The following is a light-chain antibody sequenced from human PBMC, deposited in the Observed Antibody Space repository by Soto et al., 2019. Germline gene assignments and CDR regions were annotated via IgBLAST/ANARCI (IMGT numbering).Light chain of an antibody. CDR1: SSDVGDNNY. CDR2: DVT. V-gene: IGLV2-14*01. J-gene: IGLJ1*01. Sequence: QSVLTQPASVSGSPGQSITISCTGTSSDVGDNNYVSWYQQHPGKAPKLMIYDVTHRPSGISNRFSGSKSGNTASLTISGLQAEDEADYYGSSYTSSSTLYVFGTGTKVTVL. CDR3: SSYTSSSTLYV.